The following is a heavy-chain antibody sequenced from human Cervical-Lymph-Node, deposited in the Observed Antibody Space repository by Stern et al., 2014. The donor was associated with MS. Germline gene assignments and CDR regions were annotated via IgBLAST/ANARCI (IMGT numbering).Heavy chain of an antibody. J-gene: IGHJ6*02. V-gene: IGHV3-30*03. CDR3: MGVGDAMHV. CDR2: MSFVGGNK. Sequence: QLESGGGVVQPGRSLTLSCAASGLSLSNSGMHWVRQAPGKGLEWVAVMSFVGGNKKYGDSVKGRFSISRDMANNTLFLQMNSLRPEDTAVYYCMGVGDAMHVWGQGTTVIVSS. CDR1: GLSLSNSG.